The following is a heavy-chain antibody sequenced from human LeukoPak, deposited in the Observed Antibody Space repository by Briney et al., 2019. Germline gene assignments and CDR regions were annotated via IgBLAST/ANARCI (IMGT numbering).Heavy chain of an antibody. CDR1: EATLSSYA. Sequence: SVKGSYKASEATLSSYAISWVRQAHGQGLDWMGGIIPIFGNANYAQKFQGRVTITTDESTSTAYMELSSLRSEDTAVYYCARDETGDGYNYGYWGQGTLVTVSS. CDR3: ARDETGDGYNYGY. D-gene: IGHD5-24*01. CDR2: IIPIFGNA. V-gene: IGHV1-69*05. J-gene: IGHJ4*02.